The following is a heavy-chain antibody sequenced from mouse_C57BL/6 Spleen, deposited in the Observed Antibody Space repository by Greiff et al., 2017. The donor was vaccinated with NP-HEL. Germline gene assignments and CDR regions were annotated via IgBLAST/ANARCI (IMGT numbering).Heavy chain of an antibody. J-gene: IGHJ3*01. V-gene: IGHV1-55*01. Sequence: QVQLQQPGAELVKPGASVKLSCKASGYTFTSYWMTWVKQRPGQGLEWIGDIYPGSGSTNYNEKFKGKATLTVDTSSTTAYMQLSSLTSEDSAVYYWASYSGYCYFWFAYWGQGTLVTVSA. CDR2: IYPGSGST. D-gene: IGHD1-1*01. CDR3: ASYSGYCYFWFAY. CDR1: GYTFTSYW.